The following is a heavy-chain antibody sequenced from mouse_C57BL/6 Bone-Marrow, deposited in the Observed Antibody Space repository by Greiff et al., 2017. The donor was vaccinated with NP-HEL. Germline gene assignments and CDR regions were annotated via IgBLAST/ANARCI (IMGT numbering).Heavy chain of an antibody. D-gene: IGHD2-1*01. V-gene: IGHV1-54*01. CDR1: GYAFTNYL. Sequence: QVQLQQSGAELVRPGTSVKVSCKASGYAFTNYLIEWVKQRPGQGLEWIGVINPGSGGTNYHETFKGKATLTADKSSSTAYMQLSSLTSEDSAVYYCARWGFYGNLGFAYWGQGTLVTVSA. J-gene: IGHJ3*01. CDR3: ARWGFYGNLGFAY. CDR2: INPGSGGT.